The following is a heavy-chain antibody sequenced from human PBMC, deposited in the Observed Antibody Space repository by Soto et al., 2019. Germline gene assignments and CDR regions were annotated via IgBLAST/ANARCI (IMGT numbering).Heavy chain of an antibody. CDR3: AKDHDSSGWYLDY. J-gene: IGHJ4*02. Sequence: EVQLLESGGGLLQPGGSLRLSCAASGFTFSIYAMSWVRQAPGKGLELVSVISGSGGITYYADSVKGRFTISRDNSKNTLYVQMNSLRAEDTAVYYCAKDHDSSGWYLDYWGQGTLVTVSS. CDR2: ISGSGGIT. D-gene: IGHD6-19*01. V-gene: IGHV3-23*01. CDR1: GFTFSIYA.